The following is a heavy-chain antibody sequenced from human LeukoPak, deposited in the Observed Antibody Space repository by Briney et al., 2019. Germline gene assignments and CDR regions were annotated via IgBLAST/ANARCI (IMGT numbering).Heavy chain of an antibody. J-gene: IGHJ4*02. D-gene: IGHD1-26*01. V-gene: IGHV3-66*01. CDR2: IYSGGST. CDR3: AKDRSIGTYYTFDH. Sequence: GGSLRLSCAASEFSVGSNYMTWVRQAPGKGLEWVSLIYSGGSTYYADSVKGRFTISRDNSNNRLYLQMSGLTAADTAVYYCAKDRSIGTYYTFDHWGQGTLVTVSS. CDR1: EFSVGSNY.